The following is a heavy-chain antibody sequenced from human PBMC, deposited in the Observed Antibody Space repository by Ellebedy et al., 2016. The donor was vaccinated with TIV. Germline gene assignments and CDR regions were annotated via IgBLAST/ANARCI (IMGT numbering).Heavy chain of an antibody. V-gene: IGHV3-7*01. J-gene: IGHJ4*02. CDR3: SSWKY. CDR1: GFIISGDW. Sequence: PGGSLRLSCAASGFIISGDWMSWVRQAPGKGLEWVAHINPDGSEKDYVDSVKGRFTISRDNAKNSLYLQMNSLRAEDTAVYYCSSWKYWGQGALVTVSS. D-gene: IGHD1-1*01. CDR2: INPDGSEK.